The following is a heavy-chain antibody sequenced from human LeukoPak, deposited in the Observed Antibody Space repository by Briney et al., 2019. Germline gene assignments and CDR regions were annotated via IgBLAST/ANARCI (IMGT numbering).Heavy chain of an antibody. CDR1: GGSISSDY. D-gene: IGHD6-13*01. V-gene: IGHV4-59*01. Sequence: SETLSLTCTVSGGSISSDYWSWIRQPPGKGLEWIGYMYNSGSTNYNPSLKSRVTISVDMSKNQFSLKLSSVTAADTAVYYCAREPGIAAAGTYWYFDLWGRGTLVTVSS. J-gene: IGHJ2*01. CDR2: MYNSGST. CDR3: AREPGIAAAGTYWYFDL.